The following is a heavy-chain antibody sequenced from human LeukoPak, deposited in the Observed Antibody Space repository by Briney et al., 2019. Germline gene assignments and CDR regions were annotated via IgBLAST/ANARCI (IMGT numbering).Heavy chain of an antibody. V-gene: IGHV1-2*02. CDR3: ARDLRYCSGGSCYGVIIAFDY. J-gene: IGHJ4*02. D-gene: IGHD2-15*01. CDR2: INPNSGGT. Sequence: WASVKVSCKASGYTFTSYEINWVRQAPGQGLEWMGWINPNSGGTNYAQKFQGRVTMTRDTSISTAYMELSRLRSDDTAVYYCARDLRYCSGGSCYGVIIAFDYWGQGTLVTVSS. CDR1: GYTFTSYE.